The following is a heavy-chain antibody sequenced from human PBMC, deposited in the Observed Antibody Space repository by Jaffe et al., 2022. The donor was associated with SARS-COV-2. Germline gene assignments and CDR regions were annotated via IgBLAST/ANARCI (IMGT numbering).Heavy chain of an antibody. CDR2: IYPADSET. V-gene: IGHV5-51*01. Sequence: EVQLVQPGAEVKEPGEPLKISCKAFGYPFATFWIGWVREVPGKGLEWMGLIYPADSETKYRASLQGHVTISADKSTNTAFLQWSSLGASDTAMYYCVRLRGLWHLDVWFDTWGQGTLVTVSS. J-gene: IGHJ5*02. CDR1: GYPFATFW. D-gene: IGHD2-21*01. CDR3: VRLRGLWHLDVWFDT.